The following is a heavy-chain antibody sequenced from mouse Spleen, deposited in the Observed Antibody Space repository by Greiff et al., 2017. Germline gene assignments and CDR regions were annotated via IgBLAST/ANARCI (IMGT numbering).Heavy chain of an antibody. CDR2: IWRGGST. CDR1: GFSLTSYG. Sequence: QVQLQQSGPGLVQPSQSLSITCTVSGFSLTSYGVHWVRQSPGKGLEWLGVIWRGGSTDYNAAFMSRLSITKDNSKSQVFFKMNSLQADDTAIYYCAKGDFYYYGSSPFAYWGQGTLVTVSA. D-gene: IGHD1-1*01. J-gene: IGHJ3*01. V-gene: IGHV2-5*01. CDR3: AKGDFYYYGSSPFAY.